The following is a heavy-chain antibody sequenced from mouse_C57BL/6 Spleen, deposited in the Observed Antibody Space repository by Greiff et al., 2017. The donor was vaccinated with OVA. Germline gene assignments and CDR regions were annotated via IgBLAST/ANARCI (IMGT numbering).Heavy chain of an antibody. CDR1: GYTFTSYW. CDR3: ARKGTGDYFDY. D-gene: IGHD3-3*01. Sequence: QVQLQQPGAELVMPGASVKLSCKASGYTFTSYWMHWVKQRPGQGLEWIGEIDPSDSYTNYNQKFKGKSTLTVDKSSSTAYMQLSSLTSEDSASYYCARKGTGDYFDYWGQGTTLTVSS. J-gene: IGHJ2*01. CDR2: IDPSDSYT. V-gene: IGHV1-69*01.